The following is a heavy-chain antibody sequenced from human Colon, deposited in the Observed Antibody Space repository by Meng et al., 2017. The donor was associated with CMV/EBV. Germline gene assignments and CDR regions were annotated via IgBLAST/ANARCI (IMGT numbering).Heavy chain of an antibody. CDR1: GGSINRSSYY. CDR2: IYYSGSA. D-gene: IGHD3-22*01. CDR3: ARGGDGSGYYDRHWFDP. Sequence: SETLSLTCSVSGGSINRSSYYWGWVRQPPGKGLEWIGSIYYSGSAYYNPSLKSRVTVSVDTAKNQLFLKLSSVTAADTAVYYCARGGDGSGYYDRHWFDPWGQGTLVTVSS. V-gene: IGHV4-39*07. J-gene: IGHJ5*02.